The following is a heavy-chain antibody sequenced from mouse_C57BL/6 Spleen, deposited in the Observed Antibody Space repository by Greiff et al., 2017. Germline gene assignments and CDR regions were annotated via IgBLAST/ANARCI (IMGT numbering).Heavy chain of an antibody. Sequence: EVQVVESGGGLVKPGGSLKLSCAASGFTFSDYGMHWVRQAPEKGLEWVAYISSGSSTIYYADTVKGRFTISRDNAKNTLFRQMTSLRSEDTAMYYCARHDHYAMDYWGQGTSVTVSA. CDR2: ISSGSSTI. CDR3: ARHDHYAMDY. J-gene: IGHJ4*01. D-gene: IGHD2-3*01. V-gene: IGHV5-17*01. CDR1: GFTFSDYG.